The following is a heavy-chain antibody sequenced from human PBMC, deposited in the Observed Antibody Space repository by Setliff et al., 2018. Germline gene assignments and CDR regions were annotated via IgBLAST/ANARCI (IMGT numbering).Heavy chain of an antibody. V-gene: IGHV4-30-4*08. J-gene: IGHJ3*02. Sequence: PSETLSLTCTVSGGSISSGDYYWSWIRQPPGKGLEFVGYIYYSGSTYYNPSLKSRVTISIDTSKNQFSLKVNSVTAADTAVYYCASAPLLYSDSSGLSGTFGIWGQGTMVTVSS. CDR2: IYYSGST. CDR1: GGSISSGDYY. CDR3: ASAPLLYSDSSGLSGTFGI. D-gene: IGHD3-22*01.